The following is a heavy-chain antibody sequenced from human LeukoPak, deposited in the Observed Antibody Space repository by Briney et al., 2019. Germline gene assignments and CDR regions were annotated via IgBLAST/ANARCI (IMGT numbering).Heavy chain of an antibody. CDR2: INHSGST. D-gene: IGHD3-10*01. CDR3: ARRSKLLWFGELSRRFDP. Sequence: TASETLSLTCAVYSGSFSGYYWSWLRQPPGKGLEWIGEINHSGSTNYNPSLKSRVTISVDTSKNQFSLKLSSVTAADTAVYYCARRSKLLWFGELSRRFDPWGQGTLVTVSS. J-gene: IGHJ5*02. CDR1: SGSFSGYY. V-gene: IGHV4-34*01.